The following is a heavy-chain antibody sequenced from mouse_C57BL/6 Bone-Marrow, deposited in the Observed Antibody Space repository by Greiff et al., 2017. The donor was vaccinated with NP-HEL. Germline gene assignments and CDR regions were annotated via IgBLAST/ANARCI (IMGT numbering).Heavy chain of an antibody. CDR1: GFTFSDYY. Sequence: EVKLMESEGGLVQPGSSMKLSCTASGFTFSDYYMAWVRQVPEKGLEWVANINYDGSSTYYLDSLKSRFIISRDNAKNILYLQMSSLKSEDTATYYCARGRYGNLWGQGTTLTVSS. D-gene: IGHD2-10*02. J-gene: IGHJ2*01. CDR3: ARGRYGNL. CDR2: INYDGSST. V-gene: IGHV5-16*01.